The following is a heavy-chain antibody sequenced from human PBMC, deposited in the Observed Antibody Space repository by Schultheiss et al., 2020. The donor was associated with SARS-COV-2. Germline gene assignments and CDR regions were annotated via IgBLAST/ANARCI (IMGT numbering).Heavy chain of an antibody. D-gene: IGHD6-13*01. CDR3: ARAIAAAGIWFDP. V-gene: IGHV4-34*01. Sequence: SETLSLTCAVSGGSFSDHYCTWIRQSPGKGLEYIGEVTHSGSTDYNPSLKSRVAISLDTAKNQFSLKLSSVTAADTAVYYCARAIAAAGIWFDPWGQGTLVTVSS. CDR1: GGSFSDHY. J-gene: IGHJ5*02. CDR2: VTHSGST.